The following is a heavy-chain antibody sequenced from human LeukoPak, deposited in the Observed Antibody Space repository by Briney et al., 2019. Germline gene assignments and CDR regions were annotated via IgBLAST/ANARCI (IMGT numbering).Heavy chain of an antibody. Sequence: GGSLRLSCAVSGFTVTANYMSWVRQAPGKGLQWVSVVYPDGRTYYADSVKGRFTISRDNSRNTLLLQLNSLRADDTAVYYCARTNPVYGDYDYWGQGTLVTVSS. V-gene: IGHV3-53*01. CDR1: GFTVTANY. J-gene: IGHJ4*02. D-gene: IGHD4-17*01. CDR3: ARTNPVYGDYDY. CDR2: VYPDGRT.